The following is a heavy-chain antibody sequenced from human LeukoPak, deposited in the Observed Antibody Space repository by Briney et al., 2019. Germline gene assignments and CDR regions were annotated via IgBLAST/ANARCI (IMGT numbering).Heavy chain of an antibody. J-gene: IGHJ6*03. CDR1: GGSISSHY. CDR2: IYYSGST. Sequence: SETLSLTCTVSGGSISSHYWSWIRQPPGKGLEWIGYIYYSGSTNYNPSLKSRVTISVDTSKNQFSLKLSSVTAADTAVYYCARVRAGRGAARPQYYYYMDVWGKGTTVTVSS. V-gene: IGHV4-59*11. D-gene: IGHD6-6*01. CDR3: ARVRAGRGAARPQYYYYMDV.